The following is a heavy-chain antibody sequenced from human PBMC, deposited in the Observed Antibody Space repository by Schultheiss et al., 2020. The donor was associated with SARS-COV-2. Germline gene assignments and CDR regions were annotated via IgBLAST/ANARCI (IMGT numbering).Heavy chain of an antibody. V-gene: IGHV4-59*06. CDR3: ARSAAPAGMDV. CDR1: GGSISSYY. D-gene: IGHD6-13*01. J-gene: IGHJ6*02. Sequence: SETLSLTCTVSGGSISSYYWSWIRQHPGKGLEWIGYIYYSGSTYYNPSLKSRVTISVDTSKNQFSLQLNSVTPEDTAVYYCARSAAPAGMDVWGQGTTVTVSS. CDR2: IYYSGST.